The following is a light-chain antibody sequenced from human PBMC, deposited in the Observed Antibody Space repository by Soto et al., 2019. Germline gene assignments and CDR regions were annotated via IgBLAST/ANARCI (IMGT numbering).Light chain of an antibody. CDR3: FSYAGSSTLV. J-gene: IGLJ2*01. V-gene: IGLV2-23*01. CDR1: SSDVGSYNL. Sequence: QSALTQPASVSGSPGQSITISCTGTSSDVGSYNLVSWYQQHPGKAPKLMIYEGSKRPSGVSNRFSGSKSGNTASLTISGLQAEDEADYYCFSYAGSSTLVFGGVTKLTVL. CDR2: EGS.